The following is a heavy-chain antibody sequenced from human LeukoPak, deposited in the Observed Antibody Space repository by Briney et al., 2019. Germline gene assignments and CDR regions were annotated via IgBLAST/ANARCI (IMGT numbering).Heavy chain of an antibody. CDR2: IIPIFGTA. CDR1: GGTFSSYA. D-gene: IGHD3-10*02. J-gene: IGHJ5*02. Sequence: ASVKVSCKASGGTFSSYAISWVRQAPGQGLEWMGGIIPIFGTANYAQKFQGRVTITAGESTSTAYMELSRLRSDDTAVYYCARPHVFSGSYYNYWFDPWGQGTLVTVSS. CDR3: ARPHVFSGSYYNYWFDP. V-gene: IGHV1-69*13.